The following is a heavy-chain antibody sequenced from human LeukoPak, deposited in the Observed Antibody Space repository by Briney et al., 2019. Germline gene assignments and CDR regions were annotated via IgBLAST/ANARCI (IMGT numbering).Heavy chain of an antibody. CDR3: AKDYDSSGYYYGY. J-gene: IGHJ4*02. CDR2: ISGSGGST. Sequence: RTGGSLRLSCAASGFTFSSYAMSWVRQAPGKGLEWVSAISGSGGSTYYADSVKGRFTISRDNSKNTLYLQMNSLRAEDTAVYYCAKDYDSSGYYYGYWGQGTLVTVSS. CDR1: GFTFSSYA. V-gene: IGHV3-23*01. D-gene: IGHD3-22*01.